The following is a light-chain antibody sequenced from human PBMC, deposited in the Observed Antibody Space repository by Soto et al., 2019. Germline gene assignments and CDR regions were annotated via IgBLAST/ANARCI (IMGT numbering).Light chain of an antibody. CDR3: QQYGSSYPWT. J-gene: IGKJ1*01. Sequence: EIVLTHSPGTLSFSPWERATIYCRASQSVSSSYLAWYQQKPGQAPRLLIYGASSRATGIPDRFSGSGSGTDFTLTIRRLEPEDFAVYYCQQYGSSYPWTFGQGTKVDNK. CDR1: QSVSSSY. V-gene: IGKV3-20*01. CDR2: GAS.